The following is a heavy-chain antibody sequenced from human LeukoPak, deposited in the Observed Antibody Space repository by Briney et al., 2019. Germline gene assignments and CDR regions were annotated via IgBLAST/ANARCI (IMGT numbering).Heavy chain of an antibody. V-gene: IGHV3-23*01. CDR2: ISGSGGST. CDR1: GFTFSSYA. D-gene: IGHD3-16*02. J-gene: IGHJ4*02. CDR3: AKDLDMITFGGVIVKGPDY. Sequence: GGSLRLSCAASGFTFSSYAMSWVRQAPGKGLEWVSVISGSGGSTYYADSVKGRFTNSRDNSKNTLYLQMNSLRAEDTAVYYCAKDLDMITFGGVIVKGPDYWGQGTLVTVSS.